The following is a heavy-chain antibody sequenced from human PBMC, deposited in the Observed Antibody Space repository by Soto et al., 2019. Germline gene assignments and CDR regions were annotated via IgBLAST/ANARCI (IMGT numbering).Heavy chain of an antibody. J-gene: IGHJ4*02. D-gene: IGHD2-2*01. CDR3: AASSGYCSSTSPDY. V-gene: IGHV4-59*01. Sequence: SETLSLTCTVSGGSISSYYWSWIRQPPGKGLEWIGYIYYSGSTNYNPSLKSRVTISVDTSKNQFSLKLSSVTAADTAVYYCAASSGYCSSTSPDYWGQGTLVTVSS. CDR1: GGSISSYY. CDR2: IYYSGST.